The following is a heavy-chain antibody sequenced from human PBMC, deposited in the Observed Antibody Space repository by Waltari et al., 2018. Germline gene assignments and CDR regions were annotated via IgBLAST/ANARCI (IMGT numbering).Heavy chain of an antibody. CDR3: ACRSGWRRGLDY. J-gene: IGHJ4*02. CDR1: GGSISSGSYY. D-gene: IGHD6-19*01. V-gene: IGHV4-61*09. Sequence: QVQLQESGPGLVKPSQTLSLTCTVSGGSISSGSYYWSWIRQPAGKGLEWIGYIYTRGSTNYNPSLKSRVTISVDTSKNQFSLKLSSVTAADTAVYYCACRSGWRRGLDYWGQGTLVTVSS. CDR2: IYTRGST.